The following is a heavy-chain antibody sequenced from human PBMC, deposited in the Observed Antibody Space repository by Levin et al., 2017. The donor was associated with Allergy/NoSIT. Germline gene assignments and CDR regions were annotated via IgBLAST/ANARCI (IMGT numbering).Heavy chain of an antibody. D-gene: IGHD5-12*01. CDR1: GYTFTTNA. CDR3: ARDSRGSGHDFGIDY. V-gene: IGHV1-3*04. Sequence: GESLKISCKASGYTFTTNAMHWVRQAPGQRLEWMGWIITGDGNTKYSQRFQDRVTFTRDTSASTVYMELSSLRSEDTAVYYCARDSRGSGHDFGIDYWGRGTLVTVSS. J-gene: IGHJ4*02. CDR2: IITGDGNT.